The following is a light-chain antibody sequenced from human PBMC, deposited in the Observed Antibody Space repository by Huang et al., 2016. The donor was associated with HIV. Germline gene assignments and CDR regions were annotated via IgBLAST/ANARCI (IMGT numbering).Light chain of an antibody. V-gene: IGKV3-15*01. CDR1: QSVSSN. J-gene: IGKJ1*01. CDR3: QQYNNWPPWT. Sequence: QSVSSNLAWYQQKPGQAPRLLIYGASTRATGIPARFSGSGSGTEFTLTISSLQSEDFAVYYCQQYNNWPPWTFGQGTKVEIK. CDR2: GAS.